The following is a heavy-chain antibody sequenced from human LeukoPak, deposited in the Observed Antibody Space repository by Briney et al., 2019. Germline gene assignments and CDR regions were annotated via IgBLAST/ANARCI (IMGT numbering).Heavy chain of an antibody. D-gene: IGHD4-17*01. J-gene: IGHJ5*02. V-gene: IGHV4-34*01. CDR1: GGSFSGYY. Sequence: SETLSLTCAVHGGSFSGYYWSWIRQPPGKGLEWIGEINHSGSTNYNPSLKSRVTISVDTSKNQFSLKLSSVTAADTAVYYCARRARMTTVTPWGQGTLVTVSS. CDR2: INHSGST. CDR3: ARRARMTTVTP.